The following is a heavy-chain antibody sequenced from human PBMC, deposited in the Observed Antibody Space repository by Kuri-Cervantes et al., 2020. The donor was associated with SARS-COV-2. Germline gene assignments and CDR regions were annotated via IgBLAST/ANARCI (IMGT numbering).Heavy chain of an antibody. J-gene: IGHJ3*02. V-gene: IGHV3-30-3*01. CDR1: GFTFSSYA. Sequence: GGSLRLSCAASGFTFSSYAMHWVRQAPGKGLEWVAVISYDGSNKYYADSVKGRFTIPRDNAKNSLYLQMNSLRAEDTALYYCAKIFGVVPHAFDIWGQGTMVTVSS. D-gene: IGHD3-3*01. CDR3: AKIFGVVPHAFDI. CDR2: ISYDGSNK.